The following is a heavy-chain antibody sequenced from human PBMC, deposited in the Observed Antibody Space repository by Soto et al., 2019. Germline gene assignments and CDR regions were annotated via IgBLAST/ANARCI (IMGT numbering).Heavy chain of an antibody. CDR3: AREGVAPYYYYGMDV. J-gene: IGHJ6*01. V-gene: IGHV1-18*01. D-gene: IGHD5-12*01. CDR1: GYTFTRSG. CDR2: ISSYNGDT. Sequence: QVQLEQSGAEVKKPGASVKVSCKASGYTFTRSGISWVRQAPGQGPEWMGWISSYNGDTNYAQTFQGRVTMTTDTSKSTAYMELRRLRSDDTAVYYCAREGVAPYYYYGMDVWGQGTPVTVSS.